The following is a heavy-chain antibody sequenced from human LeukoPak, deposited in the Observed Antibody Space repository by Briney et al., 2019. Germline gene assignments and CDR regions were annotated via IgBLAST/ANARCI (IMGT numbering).Heavy chain of an antibody. V-gene: IGHV4-59*12. CDR1: GGSISSYY. CDR2: IYYSGST. J-gene: IGHJ4*02. D-gene: IGHD3-9*01. CDR3: AISILRYFDRNFDY. Sequence: SETLSLTCTVSGGSISSYYWSWIRQPPGKGLEWIGYIYYSGSTNYNPSLKSRVTISVDTSKNQFSLKLSSVTAADTAVYYCAISILRYFDRNFDYWGQGTLVTVSS.